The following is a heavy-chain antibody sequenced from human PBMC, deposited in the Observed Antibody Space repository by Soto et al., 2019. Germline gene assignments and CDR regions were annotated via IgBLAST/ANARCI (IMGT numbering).Heavy chain of an antibody. J-gene: IGHJ6*02. Sequence: PGGSLRLSCAASGFTFSSYSMNWVRQAPGKGLEWVSSISSSSYIYYADSVKGRFTISRDNAKNSLYLQMNSLRAEDTAVYYCARDWDIVVVPAAIPVAAYGMDVWGQGTTVTVSS. V-gene: IGHV3-21*01. D-gene: IGHD2-2*02. CDR2: ISSSSYI. CDR1: GFTFSSYS. CDR3: ARDWDIVVVPAAIPVAAYGMDV.